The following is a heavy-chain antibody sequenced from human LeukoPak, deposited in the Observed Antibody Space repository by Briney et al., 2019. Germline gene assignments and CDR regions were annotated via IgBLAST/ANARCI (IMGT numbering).Heavy chain of an antibody. Sequence: DLVKVSCKTSGYTFTRYFMHWVRQAPGQGLEWMGIINPSGGSTSYAQKFQGRVTMTRDTSTSTVYMELSSLRSEDTAVYYCARDQGGYCSGGSCYGFDYWGQGTLVTVSS. CDR2: INPSGGST. J-gene: IGHJ4*02. D-gene: IGHD2-15*01. CDR1: GYTFTRYF. V-gene: IGHV1-46*03. CDR3: ARDQGGYCSGGSCYGFDY.